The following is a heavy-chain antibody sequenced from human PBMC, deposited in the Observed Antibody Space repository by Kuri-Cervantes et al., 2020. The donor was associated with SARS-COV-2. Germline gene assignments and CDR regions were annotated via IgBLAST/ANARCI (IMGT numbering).Heavy chain of an antibody. J-gene: IGHJ4*02. CDR1: GYSFISYW. V-gene: IGHV5-51*01. CDR3: ARHLGWELPSDY. D-gene: IGHD1-26*01. Sequence: KVSCKGSGYSFISYWIGWVRQMPGKGLEWMGIIFPGDSDTTYSPSFQGQVTISADKSISTAYLQWSSLKASDTAMDYCARHLGWELPSDYWGQGTLVTVSS. CDR2: IFPGDSDT.